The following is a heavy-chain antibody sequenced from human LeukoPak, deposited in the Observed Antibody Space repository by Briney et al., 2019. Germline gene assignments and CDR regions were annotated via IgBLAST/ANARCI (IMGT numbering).Heavy chain of an antibody. CDR2: IYPKDSDT. CDR3: AIGGDSSTSCYRCFNY. D-gene: IGHD2-2*01. CDR1: GYSFTNYW. V-gene: IGHV5-51*01. J-gene: IGHJ4*02. Sequence: GESLKISCEGSGYSFTNYWIGWVRQMPGKGLEWMGIIYPKDSDTRYSPSFQGQVTISADKSIGTAYLQWSSLKASDTAMYYCAIGGDSSTSCYRCFNYWGQGTLVTVSA.